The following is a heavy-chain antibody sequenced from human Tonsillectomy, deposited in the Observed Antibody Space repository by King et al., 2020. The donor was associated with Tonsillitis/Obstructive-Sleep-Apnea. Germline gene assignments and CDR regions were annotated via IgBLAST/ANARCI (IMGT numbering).Heavy chain of an antibody. CDR1: GFSLSTSGVG. Sequence: TLKESGPTLGKPTQTLTLTCPFSGFSLSTSGVGVGWIRQPPGKALEWLSLIYWCVDKRYSPSLKSRLTITKDTSKNQVVLTMTNMDPVDTATYYCAHSGYSGYDLRVYFDYWGQGTLVTVSS. D-gene: IGHD5-12*01. V-gene: IGHV2-5*01. J-gene: IGHJ4*02. CDR3: AHSGYSGYDLRVYFDY. CDR2: IYWCVDK.